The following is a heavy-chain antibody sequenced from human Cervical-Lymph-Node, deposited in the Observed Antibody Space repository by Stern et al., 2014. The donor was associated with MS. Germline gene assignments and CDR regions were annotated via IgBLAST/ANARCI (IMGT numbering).Heavy chain of an antibody. D-gene: IGHD4-23*01. CDR2: IDPSGGST. V-gene: IGHV1-46*03. CDR1: GYTFTSYY. Sequence: MQLVESGAGVKKPGASVKVSCKASGYTFTSYYMHWVRQAPGQGLALMGIIDPSGGSTSYAQMFQGRVTMTRDTSTSTVYMELSSLRSEDTAVYYCASDPGGNSLDYWGQGTLVTVSS. J-gene: IGHJ4*02. CDR3: ASDPGGNSLDY.